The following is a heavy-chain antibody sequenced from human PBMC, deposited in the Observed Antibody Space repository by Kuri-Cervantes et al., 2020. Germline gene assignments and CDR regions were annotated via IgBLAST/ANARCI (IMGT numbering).Heavy chain of an antibody. CDR3: ARAPPYSGDDWGTLKY. CDR2: INAGNGNT. V-gene: IGHV1-3*01. CDR1: GYTFTSYG. J-gene: IGHJ4*02. D-gene: IGHD5-12*01. Sequence: ASVKVSCKASGYTFTSYGISWVRQAPGQGLEWMGWINAGNGNTKYSQKFQGRVTITRDTSASTAYMELSSLRSEDTAVYYCARAPPYSGDDWGTLKYWGQGTLVTVSS.